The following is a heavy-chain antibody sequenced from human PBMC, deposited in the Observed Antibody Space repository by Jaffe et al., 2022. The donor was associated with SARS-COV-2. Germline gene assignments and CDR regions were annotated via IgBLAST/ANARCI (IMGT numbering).Heavy chain of an antibody. D-gene: IGHD2-15*01. CDR2: AHDTRDT. CDR1: GVSISGHY. V-gene: IGHV4-59*11. Sequence: QVQLRESGPGLVKPSETLSLTCTVSGVSISGHYWTWLRQPPGERLEWIGYAHDTRDTIYNPSLKSRVTVSLDTSKNQFSLSLTSVTAADTAVYYCASLIFDGKSHHFDFWGQGILVTVSS. J-gene: IGHJ4*02. CDR3: ASLIFDGKSHHFDF.